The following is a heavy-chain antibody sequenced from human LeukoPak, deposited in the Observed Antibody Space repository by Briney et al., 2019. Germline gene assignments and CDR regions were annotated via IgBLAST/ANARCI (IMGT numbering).Heavy chain of an antibody. J-gene: IGHJ4*02. V-gene: IGHV3-23*01. Sequence: GGSLRLSCAASGSTFSSYAMSWVRQAPGKGLEWVSVISGSGDSTYYADSVKGRFTISRDKSKNTLYLQMNSLRAEDTAMYYCAKDFCSTTSCRFDYWGQGTLVTVSS. CDR1: GSTFSSYA. D-gene: IGHD2-2*01. CDR3: AKDFCSTTSCRFDY. CDR2: ISGSGDST.